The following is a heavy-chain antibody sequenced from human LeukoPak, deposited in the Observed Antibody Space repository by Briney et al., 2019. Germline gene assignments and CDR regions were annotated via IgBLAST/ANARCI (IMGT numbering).Heavy chain of an antibody. V-gene: IGHV4-39*07. CDR1: GGSLSSRLDY. Sequence: SETLSLACTVSGGSLSSRLDYWNWVRQTPGKGLEWIGTISANGNTFYDRSLKTRVTLAIDTSKNQFSLKVASVTAADTAVYYCAADGDANSLALWGQGTLVTVSS. D-gene: IGHD2-21*01. CDR2: ISANGNT. J-gene: IGHJ4*02. CDR3: AADGDANSLAL.